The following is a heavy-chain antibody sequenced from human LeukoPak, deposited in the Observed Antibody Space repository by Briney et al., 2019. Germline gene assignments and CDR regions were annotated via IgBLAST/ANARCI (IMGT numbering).Heavy chain of an antibody. J-gene: IGHJ4*02. CDR2: ISWNSGSI. CDR3: AKDHGNFLYFDY. D-gene: IGHD4-23*01. V-gene: IGHV3-9*01. Sequence: PGGSLRLSCAASGFTFDDYAMHWVRQAPGKGLEWVSGISWNSGSIGYADSVKGRFTISRDNAKNSLYLQMNSLRAEDTAVYYCAKDHGNFLYFDYWGQGTLLTVSS. CDR1: GFTFDDYA.